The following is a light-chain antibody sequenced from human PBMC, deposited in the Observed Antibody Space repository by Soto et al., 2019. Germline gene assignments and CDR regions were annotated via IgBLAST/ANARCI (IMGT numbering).Light chain of an antibody. V-gene: IGKV1-5*01. Sequence: DIQMTQSPSSLSESAGDRVTITCRASQGISTYLNWYQQKPGTAPKFLIYDASTLESGVPSRFSGSGSGTEFTLTISSLQPDDFATYYCQQYDNYPLTFGGGTKVDIK. CDR3: QQYDNYPLT. CDR2: DAS. CDR1: QGISTY. J-gene: IGKJ4*01.